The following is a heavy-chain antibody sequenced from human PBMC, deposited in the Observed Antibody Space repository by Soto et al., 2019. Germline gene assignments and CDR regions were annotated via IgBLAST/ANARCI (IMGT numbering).Heavy chain of an antibody. D-gene: IGHD2-21*01. CDR3: AHIPLEDGPSLSTMWYFDY. Sequence: SGPTLVNPTQTLTLTCTFSGFSLSTSGVGVGWIRQPPGKALEWLALIYWNDDKRYSPSLKSRLTITKDTSKNQVDLTMTSMDPVDTATYYCAHIPLEDGPSLSTMWYFDYWGQGNLGNVPS. CDR2: IYWNDDK. V-gene: IGHV2-5*01. J-gene: IGHJ4*02. CDR1: GFSLSTSGVG.